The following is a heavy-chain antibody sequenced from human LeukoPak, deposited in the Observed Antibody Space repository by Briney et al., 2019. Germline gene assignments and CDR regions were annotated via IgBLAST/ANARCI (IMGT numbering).Heavy chain of an antibody. CDR3: AKDQRFGDLDDY. Sequence: GGSLRLSCAASGFTFNNYAMSWVRQAPGKGLEWVSAISGLGATTYYADSAKGRFAISRDNSKNTLYLQMSSLRAEDTAVYYCAKDQRFGDLDDYRGQGTLDTVSS. CDR2: ISGLGATT. CDR1: GFTFNNYA. J-gene: IGHJ4*02. D-gene: IGHD3-10*01. V-gene: IGHV3-23*01.